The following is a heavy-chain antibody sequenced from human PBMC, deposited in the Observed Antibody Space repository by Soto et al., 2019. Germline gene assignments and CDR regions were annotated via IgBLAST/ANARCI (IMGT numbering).Heavy chain of an antibody. CDR3: TRDLDIVATIGYYYGMDV. V-gene: IGHV3-49*05. CDR2: IRSKDYGGTT. CDR1: GFTFVDYP. D-gene: IGHD5-12*01. J-gene: IGHJ6*02. Sequence: EVQLVESGGGLVKPGRSLRLSCTASGFTFVDYPMTWFRQAPGKGLEWVGFIRSKDYGGTTEYPASVKGRFTISRDDSKSIAYLQMNSLKTEDTAVYYCTRDLDIVATIGYYYGMDVWGQGTTVTVSS.